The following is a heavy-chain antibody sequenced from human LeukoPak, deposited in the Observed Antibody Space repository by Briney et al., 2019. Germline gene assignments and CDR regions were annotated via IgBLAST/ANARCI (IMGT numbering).Heavy chain of an antibody. D-gene: IGHD5-18*01. CDR1: GGSISSYY. CDR2: IYYSGST. V-gene: IGHV4-59*01. CDR3: ARGGYSYGYTDWYFDP. J-gene: IGHJ2*01. Sequence: SETLSPTCTVSGGSISSYYWSWIRQPPGKGLEWIGYIYYSGSTNYNPSLKSRVTISVDTSKNQFSLKLSSVTAADTAVYYCARGGYSYGYTDWYFDPWGRGTLVTVSS.